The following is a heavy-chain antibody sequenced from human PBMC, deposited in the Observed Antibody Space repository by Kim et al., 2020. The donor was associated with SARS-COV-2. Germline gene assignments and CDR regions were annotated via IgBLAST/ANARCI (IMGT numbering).Heavy chain of an antibody. CDR3: ARDQISDGNFAVGFNM. V-gene: IGHV3-53*01. CDR1: GLSVSSSY. CDR2: IYSGGST. D-gene: IGHD4-17*01. Sequence: GGSLRLSCAASGLSVSSSYMNWVRQPPGKGLEWVSVIYSGGSTYSADSVKGRFSISRDNSKNAVYLQMNSLRAEDTAVYYCARDQISDGNFAVGFNMWGQGTMVTVSS. J-gene: IGHJ3*02.